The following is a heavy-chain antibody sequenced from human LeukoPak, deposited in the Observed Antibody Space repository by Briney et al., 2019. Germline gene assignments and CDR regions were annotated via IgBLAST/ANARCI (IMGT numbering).Heavy chain of an antibody. CDR3: ARGSSFGSY. Sequence: GGSLRLSCATSGFTFDNYWMHWVRQAPGKGLEWVANIKQDDSEKYYVDSVRGRFTISRDNAKNSLYLQMNSLKVEDTAVYYCARGSSFGSYWGQGTMVTVSS. D-gene: IGHD6-6*01. CDR1: GFTFDNYW. CDR2: IKQDDSEK. V-gene: IGHV3-7*01. J-gene: IGHJ4*02.